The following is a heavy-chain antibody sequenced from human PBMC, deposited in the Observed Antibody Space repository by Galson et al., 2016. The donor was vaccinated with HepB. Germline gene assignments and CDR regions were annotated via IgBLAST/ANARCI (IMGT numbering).Heavy chain of an antibody. CDR2: INNDGGTT. CDR1: GFTLSDFW. D-gene: IGHD1-1*01. J-gene: IGHJ4*02. Sequence: SLRLSCAASGFTLSDFWMHWVRQVPGKGLVWVSRINNDGGTTSYADSVKGRITISRDTSKNTVYLQMNSLRGEDTGVYYCAREKGTSVWYKDYWGQGTLVTVSS. CDR3: AREKGTSVWYKDY. V-gene: IGHV3-74*01.